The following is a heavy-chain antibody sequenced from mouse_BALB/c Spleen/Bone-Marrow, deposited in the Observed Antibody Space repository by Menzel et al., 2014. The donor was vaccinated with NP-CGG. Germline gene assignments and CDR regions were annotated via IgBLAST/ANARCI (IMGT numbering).Heavy chain of an antibody. V-gene: IGHV2-9*02. CDR1: GFSLTNYG. CDR3: ATCDYDGRFDY. D-gene: IGHD2-4*01. J-gene: IGHJ2*01. Sequence: VKLMESGPGLVAPSQNLSITCTVSGFSLTNYGVHWIRQPPGKGLEWLGITWAGGSTNYNSALMSRLSISKDNSKSQVFFKMNSLQTDDTAIYYCATCDYDGRFDYWGQGTTLTVPS. CDR2: TWAGGST.